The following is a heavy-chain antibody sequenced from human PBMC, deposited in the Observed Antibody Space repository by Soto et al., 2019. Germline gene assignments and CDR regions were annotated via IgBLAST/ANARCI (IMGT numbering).Heavy chain of an antibody. CDR1: GFTFSSYG. CDR3: AKDYRIAARPSNWFDP. V-gene: IGHV3-30*18. J-gene: IGHJ5*02. D-gene: IGHD6-6*01. Sequence: QVQLVESGGGVVQPGRSLRLSCAASGFTFSSYGMHWVRQAPGKGLEWVAVISYDGSNKYYADSVKGRFTISRDNSKNXLYLQMNSLGAEDTAVYYCAKDYRIAARPSNWFDPWGQGTLVTVSS. CDR2: ISYDGSNK.